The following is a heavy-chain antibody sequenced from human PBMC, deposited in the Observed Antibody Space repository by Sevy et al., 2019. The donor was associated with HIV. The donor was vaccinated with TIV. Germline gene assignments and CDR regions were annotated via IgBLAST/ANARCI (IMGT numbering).Heavy chain of an antibody. D-gene: IGHD5-12*01. V-gene: IGHV5-51*01. J-gene: IGHJ4*02. CDR3: ARRGYSGYEFDYGDYGLGDTRFDYFDY. CDR1: GYSFTSYW. CDR2: IYPGDSDT. Sequence: GESLKISCKGSGYSFTSYWIGWVRQMPGKGLEWMGIIYPGDSDTRYSPSFQGQVTISADKSISTAYLQWSSLKASDTAMYYCARRGYSGYEFDYGDYGLGDTRFDYFDYWGQGTLVTVSS.